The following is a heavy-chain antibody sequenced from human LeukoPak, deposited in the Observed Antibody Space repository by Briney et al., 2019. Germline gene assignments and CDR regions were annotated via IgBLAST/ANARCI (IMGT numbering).Heavy chain of an antibody. CDR2: ISGSGGST. D-gene: IGHD6-19*01. CDR3: AKDGSYSSGWLYYYYYMDV. Sequence: GGSLRLSCAASGFTFSSYGMSWVRQAPGKGLEWVSAISGSGGSTYYADSVKGRFTISRDNSKNTLYLQMNSLRAEDTAVYYCAKDGSYSSGWLYYYYYMDVWGKGTTVTISS. V-gene: IGHV3-23*01. CDR1: GFTFSSYG. J-gene: IGHJ6*03.